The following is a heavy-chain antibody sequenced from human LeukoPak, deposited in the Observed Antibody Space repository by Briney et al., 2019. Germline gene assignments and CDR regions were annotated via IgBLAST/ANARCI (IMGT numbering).Heavy chain of an antibody. Sequence: GGSLRLSCAASGFTFSSYSMNWVRQAPGKGLEWVSSISSSSSYIYYADSVKGRFTISRDNAKNSLYLQMNGLRAEDTAVYYCARVTRSYYYDGLGYWGQGTLVTVSS. J-gene: IGHJ4*02. CDR3: ARVTRSYYYDGLGY. CDR2: ISSSSSYI. V-gene: IGHV3-21*01. CDR1: GFTFSSYS. D-gene: IGHD3-22*01.